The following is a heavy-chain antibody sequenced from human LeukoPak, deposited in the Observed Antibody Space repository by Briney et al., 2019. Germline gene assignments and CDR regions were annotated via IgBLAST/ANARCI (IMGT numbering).Heavy chain of an antibody. Sequence: GGSLRLSCTASGFTFGDYAMSWVRQAPGKGLEWVGFIRSKAYGGTTEYAASVKGRFTISGDDSKSIAYLQMNSLKTEDTAVYYCTRDYDSSGLIFDYWGQGTLVTVSS. CDR2: IRSKAYGGTT. CDR3: TRDYDSSGLIFDY. D-gene: IGHD3-22*01. CDR1: GFTFGDYA. V-gene: IGHV3-49*04. J-gene: IGHJ4*02.